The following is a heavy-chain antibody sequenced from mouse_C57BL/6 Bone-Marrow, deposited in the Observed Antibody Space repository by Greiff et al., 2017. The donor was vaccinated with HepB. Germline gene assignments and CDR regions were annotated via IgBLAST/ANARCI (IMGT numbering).Heavy chain of an antibody. J-gene: IGHJ2*01. CDR2: IDPETGGT. CDR1: GYTFTDYE. D-gene: IGHD1-1*01. Sequence: VQLVESGAELVRPGASVTLSCKASGYTFTDYEMHWVKQTPVHGLEWIGAIDPETGGTAYNQKFKGKAILTADKSSSTAYMELRSLTSEDSDVYDGTSITTGGAREYWGKGTTLTVSS. CDR3: TSITTGGAREY. V-gene: IGHV1-15*01.